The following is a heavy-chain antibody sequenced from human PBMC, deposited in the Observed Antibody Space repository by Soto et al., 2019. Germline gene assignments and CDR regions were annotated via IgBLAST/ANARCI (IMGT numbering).Heavy chain of an antibody. V-gene: IGHV1-46*01. D-gene: IGHD3-22*01. CDR1: GYTFTSYY. Sequence: ASVKVSCKASGYTFTSYYMHWVRQAPGQGLEWMGIINPSGGSTSYAQKFQGRVTMTRDTSTSTVYVELSSLRSEDTAVYYCARGGRQSPTYYYDSSGYFIDYGGQGTLVTVSS. CDR2: INPSGGST. J-gene: IGHJ4*02. CDR3: ARGGRQSPTYYYDSSGYFIDY.